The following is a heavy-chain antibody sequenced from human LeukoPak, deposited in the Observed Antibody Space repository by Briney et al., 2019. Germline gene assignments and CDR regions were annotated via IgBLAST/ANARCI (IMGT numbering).Heavy chain of an antibody. CDR3: ARDRCSGGSCYSDY. Sequence: SETLSLTCTVSGGSISSYYWSWIRQPPGKGLEWIGYIYYSGSTNHNPSLKSRVTIPVDTSKNQFSLKLSSVTAADTAVYYCARDRCSGGSCYSDYWGQGTLVTVSS. CDR2: IYYSGST. D-gene: IGHD2-15*01. CDR1: GGSISSYY. V-gene: IGHV4-59*01. J-gene: IGHJ4*02.